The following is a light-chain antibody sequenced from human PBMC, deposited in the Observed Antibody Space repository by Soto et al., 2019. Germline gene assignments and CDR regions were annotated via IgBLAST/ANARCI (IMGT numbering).Light chain of an antibody. J-gene: IGLJ3*02. CDR1: SSNIGRGYD. CDR2: GDS. V-gene: IGLV1-40*01. CDR3: QTFDSTLTISWV. Sequence: QSVLTQPPSVSGAPGQTVTISCTGSSSNIGRGYDVHWYQQVPGSAPRLLLSGDSNRPSGVPDRFSGSRSGTSASLAITGLQAEDEADYYCQTFDSTLTISWVFGGGTKRTVL.